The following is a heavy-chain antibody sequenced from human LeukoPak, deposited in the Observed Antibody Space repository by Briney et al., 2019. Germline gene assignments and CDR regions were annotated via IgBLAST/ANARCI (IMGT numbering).Heavy chain of an antibody. J-gene: IGHJ3*02. Sequence: GGSLRLSCAASGFTFSNSWMSWVRQAPGKGLEWVANIKEDGSEKYYVDSVKGRFTISRDNARNSLYLQMNSLRSEDTAVYYCARLYYGGNGDDAFDIWGQGTMVTVSS. CDR2: IKEDGSEK. CDR3: ARLYYGGNGDDAFDI. CDR1: GFTFSNSW. D-gene: IGHD4-23*01. V-gene: IGHV3-7*05.